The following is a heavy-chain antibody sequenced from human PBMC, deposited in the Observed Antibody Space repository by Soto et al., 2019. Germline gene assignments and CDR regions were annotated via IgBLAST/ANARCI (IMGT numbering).Heavy chain of an antibody. D-gene: IGHD2-2*01. CDR1: GFTFSAYY. CDR2: ISNSGDIV. CDR3: ARVSSTSWVTVWYYYGMDV. Sequence: GSLRLSCAASGFTFSAYYMSWIRQAPGKGLEWLSYISNSGDIVYYADSVKGRFTISRDNTKNSLYLQINSPTAEDTAVYYCARVSSTSWVTVWYYYGMDVRCQATTVTVSS. V-gene: IGHV3-11*01. J-gene: IGHJ6*02.